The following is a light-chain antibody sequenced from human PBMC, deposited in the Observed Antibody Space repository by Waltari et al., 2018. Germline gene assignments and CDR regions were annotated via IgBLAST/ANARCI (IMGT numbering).Light chain of an antibody. CDR3: SSYSGSNNLGV. J-gene: IGLJ2*01. Sequence: QSALTQPPSASGSPGQSVTISCTRPRRDVGGYNYVSWYQQHPGKAPKLIISEVNKRPSGVPDRFSGSKSGNTASLTVSGLQADDEADYYCSSYSGSNNLGVFGGGTKLTVL. CDR2: EVN. CDR1: RRDVGGYNY. V-gene: IGLV2-8*01.